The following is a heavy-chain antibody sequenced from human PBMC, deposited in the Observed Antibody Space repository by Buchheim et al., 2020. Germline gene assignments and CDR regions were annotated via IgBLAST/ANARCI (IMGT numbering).Heavy chain of an antibody. Sequence: QVQLQESGPGLVKPSETLSLTCAVYGGSFSGYYWSWIRQPPGKGLEWIGEINHSGSTNYNPSLKSRVTISVDTSKNQFSLKLSSVTAADTAVYYCARGSSYYGSGSYRGWFFFDYWGQGTL. CDR1: GGSFSGYY. V-gene: IGHV4-34*01. CDR3: ARGSSYYGSGSYRGWFFFDY. D-gene: IGHD3-10*01. J-gene: IGHJ4*02. CDR2: INHSGST.